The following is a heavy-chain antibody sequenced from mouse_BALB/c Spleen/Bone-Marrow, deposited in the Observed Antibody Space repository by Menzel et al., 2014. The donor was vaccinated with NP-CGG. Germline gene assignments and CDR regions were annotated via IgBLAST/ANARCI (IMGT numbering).Heavy chain of an antibody. Sequence: EVQLVESGGDLVKPGGSLKLSCAASGFTFSSYDMSWVRQTPDKRLEWVATISSGGSYTYYPDSVKERFTISRDNAKNTLYLQMSSLKSEDTAMYYCARQTYYDYDGYFDYWGQGTTLTVSS. J-gene: IGHJ2*01. CDR2: ISSGGSYT. CDR1: GFTFSSYD. V-gene: IGHV5-6*01. CDR3: ARQTYYDYDGYFDY. D-gene: IGHD2-4*01.